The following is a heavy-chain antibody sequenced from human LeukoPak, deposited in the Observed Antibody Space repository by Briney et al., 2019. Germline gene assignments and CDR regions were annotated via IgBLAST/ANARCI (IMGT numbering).Heavy chain of an antibody. CDR3: ARAVDGGAKWELRYYYYYMDV. Sequence: PGGSLRLSCAASGFTFSSYSMNWVRQAPGKGLEWVSYISSSSSTIYYADSVKGRFTISRDNAKNSLYLQMNSLRAEDTAVYYCARAVDGGAKWELRYYYYYMDVWGKGTTVTVSS. D-gene: IGHD1-26*01. CDR1: GFTFSSYS. V-gene: IGHV3-48*01. CDR2: ISSSSSTI. J-gene: IGHJ6*03.